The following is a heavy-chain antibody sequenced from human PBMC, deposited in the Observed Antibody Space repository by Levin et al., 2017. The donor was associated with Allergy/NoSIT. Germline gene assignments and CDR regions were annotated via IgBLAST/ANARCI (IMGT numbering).Heavy chain of an antibody. V-gene: IGHV3-21*01. CDR3: ARRTVDGDFDS. CDR2: IDSSSSYI. J-gene: IGHJ4*02. D-gene: IGHD4-23*01. Sequence: GGSLRLSCAASGFRFSTYGMNWVRQAPGKGLEWVSSIDSSSSYINYADSVKGRPTISRDNAKNSLYLQMNSLRAEDTAVYYWARRTVDGDFDSWGQGTLVTVSS. CDR1: GFRFSTYG.